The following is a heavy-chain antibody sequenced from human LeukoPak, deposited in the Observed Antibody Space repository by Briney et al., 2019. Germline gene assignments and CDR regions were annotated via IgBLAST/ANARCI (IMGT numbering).Heavy chain of an antibody. D-gene: IGHD4-17*01. J-gene: IGHJ6*02. V-gene: IGHV1-18*01. Sequence: ASLKVSCKPSGYTFTSYGISWGRRAPGQGLGWRGWISANNGNTNYAQKIQGRVTMTTGTSTSTAYMELRSLRSDDTAVYSCARDAGTVTPGAYYYYYGMDVWGQGTTVTVSS. CDR1: GYTFTSYG. CDR2: ISANNGNT. CDR3: ARDAGTVTPGAYYYYYGMDV.